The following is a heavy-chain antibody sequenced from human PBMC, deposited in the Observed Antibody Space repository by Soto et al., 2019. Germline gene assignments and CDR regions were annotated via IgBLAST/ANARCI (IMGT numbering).Heavy chain of an antibody. CDR2: ISGSGGST. D-gene: IGHD2-21*01. CDR3: ARVLGEAYCGGVCHWGPGCMDV. J-gene: IGHJ6*02. CDR1: GCTFSSYA. Sequence: GGSLRLSCAASGCTFSSYAMSWVRQAPGKGLEWVSAISGSGGSTYYADSVKGRFTISRDNSKNTLYLQMNSLRAEDTAVYYCARVLGEAYCGGVCHWGPGCMDVWGQGTTVTGSS. V-gene: IGHV3-23*01.